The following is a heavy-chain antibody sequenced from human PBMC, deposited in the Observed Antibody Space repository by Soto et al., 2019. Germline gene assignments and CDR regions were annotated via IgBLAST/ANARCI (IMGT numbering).Heavy chain of an antibody. D-gene: IGHD3-3*01. CDR1: GFNFANYA. CDR3: AKVANVGVVVEYFDH. J-gene: IGHJ4*02. CDR2: ISSTGRRT. V-gene: IGHV3-23*01. Sequence: EVQLLESGGGLVQPGGSLRLSCGSSGFNFANYAMGWVRQAPGKGLEWVSGISSTGRRTYYADSVRGRFSIFRDNSKNTVDLQINSLRAEDTAVYYCAKVANVGVVVEYFDHWGQGSLVTVSS.